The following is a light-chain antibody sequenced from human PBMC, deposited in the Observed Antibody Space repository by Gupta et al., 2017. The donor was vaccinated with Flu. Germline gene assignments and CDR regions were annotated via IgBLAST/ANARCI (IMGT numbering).Light chain of an antibody. Sequence: QSVLTQPPSVSAAPGQKVTISCSGSTSNIGINYVSWYQQLPGTAPKLLIYENNKRPSGMPDRFSGSKSGTSATLGITGLQTGDEADYYCGTWDHSRNNGRVFGTGTKVTVL. CDR2: ENN. CDR1: TSNIGINY. CDR3: GTWDHSRNNGRV. J-gene: IGLJ1*01. V-gene: IGLV1-51*02.